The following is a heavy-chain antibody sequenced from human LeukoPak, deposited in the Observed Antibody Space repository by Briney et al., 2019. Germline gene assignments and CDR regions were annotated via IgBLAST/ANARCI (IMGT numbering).Heavy chain of an antibody. CDR3: ASKLVVGATKSDYFDY. CDR2: INSDGSSA. V-gene: IGHV3-74*01. D-gene: IGHD1-26*01. Sequence: GGSVRLSCAASGFTFSSFWMHWVRQAPGKGLVWVSRINSDGSSAGYADSVKGRFTISRDNAKNTLYLQMNSLRAEDTAVYYCASKLVVGATKSDYFDYWGQGTLVTVSS. CDR1: GFTFSSFW. J-gene: IGHJ4*02.